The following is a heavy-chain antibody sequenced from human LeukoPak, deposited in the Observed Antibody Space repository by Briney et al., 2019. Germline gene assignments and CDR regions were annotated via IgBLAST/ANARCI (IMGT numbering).Heavy chain of an antibody. CDR3: TRGDLWSGYYAYYYYYMDV. Sequence: SETLSLTRTVSGGSISSHYWSWIRQPPGKGLEWIGYIYYSGSTNYNPSLKSRVTISVDTSKNQFSLKLSSVTAADTAVYYCTRGDLWSGYYAYYYYYMDVWGKGTTVTVSS. J-gene: IGHJ6*03. V-gene: IGHV4-59*11. D-gene: IGHD3-3*01. CDR1: GGSISSHY. CDR2: IYYSGST.